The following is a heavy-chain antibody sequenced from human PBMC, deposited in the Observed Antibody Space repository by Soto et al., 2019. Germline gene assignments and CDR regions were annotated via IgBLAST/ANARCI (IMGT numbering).Heavy chain of an antibody. CDR2: INPSGGST. D-gene: IGHD4-17*01. Sequence: QVQLVQSGAEVKKPGASVKVSCKASGYTFTSYYMHWVRQAPGQGLEWMGIINPSGGSTSYAQKFQGSVTMTRDTAISTVYMELSSLRSEYTAVYYCATSRPLRWPYYFDYWVQGTLVTFSS. V-gene: IGHV1-46*01. J-gene: IGHJ4*02. CDR3: ATSRPLRWPYYFDY. CDR1: GYTFTSYY.